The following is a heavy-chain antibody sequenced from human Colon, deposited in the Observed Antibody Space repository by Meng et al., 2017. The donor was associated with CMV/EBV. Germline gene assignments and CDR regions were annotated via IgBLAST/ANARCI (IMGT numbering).Heavy chain of an antibody. D-gene: IGHD3-3*01. Sequence: SETLSLTCFVSGGSINSYYWSWIRQSPGKGLEWIGYVYHTGSATYNPSLESRVTISLHPSKTQFFLNVRSVTPADTAVDYCARTVDNFWSSYYPRYGMDVWGQGTTVTVSS. CDR2: VYHTGSA. J-gene: IGHJ6*02. CDR3: ARTVDNFWSSYYPRYGMDV. CDR1: GGSINSYY. V-gene: IGHV4-59*01.